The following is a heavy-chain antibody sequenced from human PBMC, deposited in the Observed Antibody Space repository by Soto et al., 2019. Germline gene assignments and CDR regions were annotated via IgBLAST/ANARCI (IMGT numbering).Heavy chain of an antibody. CDR1: GGTSSSYA. V-gene: IGHV1-69*12. Sequence: QVQLVQSGAEVKKPGSSVKVSCKASGGTSSSYAISWVRQAPGQGLEWMGGIIPMFGTANYAQKFQGRVTLTADGFTNTAYMELSSLRSEDTAVYYCARESVDYYDSSGYYYYWGQGTLVTVS. D-gene: IGHD3-22*01. J-gene: IGHJ4*02. CDR3: ARESVDYYDSSGYYYY. CDR2: IIPMFGTA.